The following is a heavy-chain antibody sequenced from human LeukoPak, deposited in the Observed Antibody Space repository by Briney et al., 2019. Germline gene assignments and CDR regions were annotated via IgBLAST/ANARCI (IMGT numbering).Heavy chain of an antibody. Sequence: SETLSLTCTVSGGSISSYYWNWIRQPPGKGLEWIGYIYYTGSTRYNPSLKSRVTISVDTSKNQFSLKVRSVTAADTAVYYCARVAYCGGDCYLNWFDPWGQGTLVTVSS. V-gene: IGHV4-59*01. CDR3: ARVAYCGGDCYLNWFDP. CDR1: GGSISSYY. CDR2: IYYTGST. J-gene: IGHJ5*02. D-gene: IGHD2-21*02.